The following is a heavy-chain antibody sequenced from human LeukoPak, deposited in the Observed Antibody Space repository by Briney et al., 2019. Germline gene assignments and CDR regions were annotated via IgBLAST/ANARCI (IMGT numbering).Heavy chain of an antibody. D-gene: IGHD3-3*01. Sequence: SETLSLTCTVSGGSISSRPYYWGWVRQPPGKGLEWIGTISYSGTTYYSPSLKSRVTISLDTSKNQFSLRLSSVTAADTAMYYCARDTGLYRYGGTNYMDVWGKGTTVTVSS. CDR3: ARDTGLYRYGGTNYMDV. J-gene: IGHJ6*03. CDR1: GGSISSRPYY. CDR2: ISYSGTT. V-gene: IGHV4-39*07.